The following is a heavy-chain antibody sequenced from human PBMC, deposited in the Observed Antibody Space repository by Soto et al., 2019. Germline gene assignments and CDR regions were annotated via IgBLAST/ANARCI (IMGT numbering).Heavy chain of an antibody. D-gene: IGHD2-8*01. CDR3: ARDDIVLMVYARSFDD. CDR2: ISAYNGNT. CDR1: VCTFTSYG. V-gene: IGHV1-18*01. J-gene: IGHJ4*02. Sequence: GXSVKVSCTSSVCTFTSYGVSWVRQAPGQGLEWMGWISAYNGNTNYAQKLQGRVTMTTDTSTSTAYMELRSLRSDDTAVYYCARDDIVLMVYARSFDDWGQGTLVTVSS.